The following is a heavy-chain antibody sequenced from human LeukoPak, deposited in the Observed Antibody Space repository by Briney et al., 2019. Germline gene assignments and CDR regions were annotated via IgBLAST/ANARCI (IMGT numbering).Heavy chain of an antibody. D-gene: IGHD3-16*02. CDR1: GFTFSSYG. V-gene: IGHV3-30*02. J-gene: IGHJ4*02. CDR3: AKGRGQSYPHYYFDS. CDR2: VRYDGSNK. Sequence: GGSLRLSCAASGFTFSSYGMHWVRQAPGKGLEWVAFVRYDGSNKFYADSVKGRFTISRDSSKNTLYLQMNSLRPEDTAVYYCAKGRGQSYPHYYFDSWGQGTLVTVSS.